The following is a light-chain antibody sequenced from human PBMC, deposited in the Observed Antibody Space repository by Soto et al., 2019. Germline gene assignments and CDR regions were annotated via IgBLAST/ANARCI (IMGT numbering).Light chain of an antibody. CDR1: QSVLYSSNNKNY. V-gene: IGKV4-1*01. CDR3: QQLGRYPST. CDR2: DAS. Sequence: DIVMTQAPDSLAVSLGERAPINCKSSQSVLYSSNNKNYLHWYQQKPGKAPKLLIYDASNLETGVPSRFSGSGSGTDFTLTISSLQPEDFATYYCQQLGRYPSTFGGGTKVDI. J-gene: IGKJ4*01.